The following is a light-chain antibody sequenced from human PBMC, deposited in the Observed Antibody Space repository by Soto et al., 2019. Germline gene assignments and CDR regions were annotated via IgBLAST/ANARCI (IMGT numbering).Light chain of an antibody. V-gene: IGLV2-14*01. CDR2: EVN. CDR3: SSFATNHTYV. CDR1: SSDVAFYNH. Sequence: QSALTQPASVSGSPGQSITISCTGTSSDVAFYNHVSWYQQHPGKAPKLLIYEVNNRPSGVSHRFSGSKSVNTASLTISGLQADDEADYYCSSFATNHTYVFGTGTKLTVL. J-gene: IGLJ1*01.